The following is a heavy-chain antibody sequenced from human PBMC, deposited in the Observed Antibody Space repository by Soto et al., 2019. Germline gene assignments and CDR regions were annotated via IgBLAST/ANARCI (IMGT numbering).Heavy chain of an antibody. V-gene: IGHV4-59*08. Sequence: SETLSLTCTVSGGSISSYYWSWIRQPPGKGLEWIGYIYYSGSTNYNPSLKSRVTISVNTSKNQFSLKLSSVTAADTAVYYCARLLWSRGDWFDPWGQGTLVTVSS. D-gene: IGHD3-10*01. CDR2: IYYSGST. CDR3: ARLLWSRGDWFDP. CDR1: GGSISSYY. J-gene: IGHJ5*02.